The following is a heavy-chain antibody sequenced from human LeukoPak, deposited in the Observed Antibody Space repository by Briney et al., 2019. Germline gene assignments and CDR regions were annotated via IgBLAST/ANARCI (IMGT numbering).Heavy chain of an antibody. D-gene: IGHD1-26*01. J-gene: IGHJ4*02. CDR1: GFIFSSYG. CDR3: AKDRVGAMLYFDY. V-gene: IGHV3-23*05. CDR2: ISSSGKTT. Sequence: GGSLRLSCVASGFIFSSYGMYWVRQAPRKGLERISSISSSGKTTHYADSVKGRFTISRDNSKNTLYLQMNSLRAEDTAVYYCAKDRVGAMLYFDYWGQGTLVTVSS.